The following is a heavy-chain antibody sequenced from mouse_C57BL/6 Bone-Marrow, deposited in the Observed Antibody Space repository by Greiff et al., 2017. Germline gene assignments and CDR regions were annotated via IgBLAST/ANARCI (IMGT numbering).Heavy chain of an antibody. CDR1: GFNIKDDY. CDR2: IDPENGDT. J-gene: IGHJ2*01. V-gene: IGHV14-4*01. CDR3: TTYGDGYYYFDY. D-gene: IGHD2-3*01. Sequence: EVQLQQSGAELVRPGASVKLSCTASGFNIKDDYMHWVKQRPEQGLEWIGWIDPENGDTEYASKFQGKATITADTSSNTAYLQLSSLTSEDTAVYYCTTYGDGYYYFDYWGQGTTLTVSS.